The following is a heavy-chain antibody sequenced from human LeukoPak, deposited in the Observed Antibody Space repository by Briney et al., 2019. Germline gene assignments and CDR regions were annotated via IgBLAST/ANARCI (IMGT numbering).Heavy chain of an antibody. V-gene: IGHV1-18*01. CDR2: ISAYNGNT. CDR3: ARYDFWSGYYAFDI. J-gene: IGHJ3*02. CDR1: GYTFTSYG. D-gene: IGHD3-3*01. Sequence: ASVKVSCKASGYTFTSYGISWVRQAPGQGLEWMGWISAYNGNTNYAQKFQGRVTITRDTSASTAYMELSSLRSEDTAVYYCARYDFWSGYYAFDIWGQGTMVTVSS.